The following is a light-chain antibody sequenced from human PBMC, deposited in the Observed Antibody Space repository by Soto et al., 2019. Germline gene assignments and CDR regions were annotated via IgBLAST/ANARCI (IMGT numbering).Light chain of an antibody. CDR1: SSTVGANP. Sequence: SVLQQPPPESAAPGQQVPISCSASSSTVGANPVSWYQHLPGPAPHLPIYDADKRPSGIPDRFSGSKSGTSATLGITGFQTGDEADYYCGSWDSSLSAYVFGTGTKVTV. V-gene: IGLV1-51*01. CDR3: GSWDSSLSAYV. J-gene: IGLJ1*01. CDR2: DAD.